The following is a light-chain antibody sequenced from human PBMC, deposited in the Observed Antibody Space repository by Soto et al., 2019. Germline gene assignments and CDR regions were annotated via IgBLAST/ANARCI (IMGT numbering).Light chain of an antibody. CDR3: QQYGNSWT. J-gene: IGKJ1*01. Sequence: EIVLTQSPGTLSLSPGERATLSCRASQSVSSSHLAWYQQKPGQAPRLLIYGASSRATGIPDRFSGSGSGTDFTLTISRLEPEDFAVYYCQQYGNSWTFGQGTKVEIK. CDR2: GAS. V-gene: IGKV3-20*01. CDR1: QSVSSSH.